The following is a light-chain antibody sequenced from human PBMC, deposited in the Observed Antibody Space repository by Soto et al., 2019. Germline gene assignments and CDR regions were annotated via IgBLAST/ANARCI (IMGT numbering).Light chain of an antibody. CDR2: GAS. CDR1: QSVSSN. V-gene: IGKV3-15*01. J-gene: IGKJ5*01. Sequence: ETVMTQPPATLAVSAGEKVTLSCRASQSVSSNLAWYQQKPGQAPRLLIYGASTRATGIPARFSGSGSGTEFTLTISSLHSEDFAVYYCQQYGSSPPITFGQGTRLEI. CDR3: QQYGSSPPIT.